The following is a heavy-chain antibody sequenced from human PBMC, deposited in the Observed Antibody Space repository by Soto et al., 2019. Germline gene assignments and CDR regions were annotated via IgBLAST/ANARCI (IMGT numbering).Heavy chain of an antibody. V-gene: IGHV1-18*04. D-gene: IGHD2-2*01. CDR1: GYTFTSYG. CDR3: ARDPPVVVPAAGPIYFDY. J-gene: IGHJ4*02. CDR2: ISAYNGNT. Sequence: ASVKVSCKAPGYTFTSYGISWVRQAPGQGLEWMGWISAYNGNTNYAQKLQGRVTMTTDTSTSTAYMELRSLRSDDTAVYYCARDPPVVVPAAGPIYFDYWGQGTLVTVSS.